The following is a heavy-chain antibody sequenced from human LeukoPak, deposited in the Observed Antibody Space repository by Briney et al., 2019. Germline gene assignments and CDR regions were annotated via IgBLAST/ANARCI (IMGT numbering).Heavy chain of an antibody. CDR1: GLTFSDHY. CDR3: AKGADYYGSGTYGPFDY. V-gene: IGHV3-11*04. J-gene: IGHJ4*02. Sequence: PGGSLRLSCAASGLTFSDHYMTWIRQAPGKGLEWVSYISSSSNTMFYTDSVKGRFTVSRDNAKNSLYLQMNSLRVDDTAVYYCAKGADYYGSGTYGPFDYRGQGTLVTVSS. CDR2: ISSSSNTM. D-gene: IGHD3-10*01.